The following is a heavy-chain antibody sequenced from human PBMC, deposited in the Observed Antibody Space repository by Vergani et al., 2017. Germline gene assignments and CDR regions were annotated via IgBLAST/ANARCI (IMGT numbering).Heavy chain of an antibody. CDR2: ISSSSSTI. D-gene: IGHD4-17*01. Sequence: EVQLVESGGGLVQPGGSLRLSCAASGFTFSSYSMNWVRQAPGKGLEWVSYISSSSSTIYYADSVKGRFTISRDNAKNSLYLQMNSLRAEDTAVYYCARDWYYGDNDFYDYGMDGWGQGTTVTVSS. V-gene: IGHV3-48*01. CDR1: GFTFSSYS. CDR3: ARDWYYGDNDFYDYGMDG. J-gene: IGHJ6*02.